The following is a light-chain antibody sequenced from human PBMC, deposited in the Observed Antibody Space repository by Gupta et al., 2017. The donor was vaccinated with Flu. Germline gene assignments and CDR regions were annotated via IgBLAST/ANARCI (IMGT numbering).Light chain of an antibody. J-gene: IGKJ1*01. CDR2: GAS. CDR3: QQYGSSRM. CDR1: QSVSSSY. Sequence: EIVLTQSPGTLSLSPGERATLSCRASQSVSSSYLAWYQQKPGQAPRLLIYGASSRATGIPDRFSGSGSGTDFTLTISRLEPEDFAVYYWQQYGSSRMFGQGTKVEIK. V-gene: IGKV3-20*01.